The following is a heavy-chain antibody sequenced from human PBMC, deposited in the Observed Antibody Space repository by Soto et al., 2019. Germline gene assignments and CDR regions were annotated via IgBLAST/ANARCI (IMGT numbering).Heavy chain of an antibody. CDR2: INPTGGST. V-gene: IGHV1-46*01. Sequence: QVQLVQSGAEVKKPGASVKISCKASGYTFTSYYIHWMRQAPGQGLEGMGIINPTGGSTNYAQQLQGRVALSRDTSRSTVYMELNSLTSEDTAVYYCARPPYPGCINAVCYPLDYWGQGTLVTVSS. D-gene: IGHD2-8*01. CDR1: GYTFTSYY. CDR3: ARPPYPGCINAVCYPLDY. J-gene: IGHJ4*02.